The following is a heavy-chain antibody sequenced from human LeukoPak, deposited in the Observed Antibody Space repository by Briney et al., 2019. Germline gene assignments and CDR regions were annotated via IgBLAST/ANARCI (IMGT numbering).Heavy chain of an antibody. D-gene: IGHD6-13*01. CDR2: TYYRSKWYN. CDR1: GDSVFTNSAA. J-gene: IGHJ6*02. Sequence: SQTLSVTCAISGDSVFTNSAAWNWIRRSPSRGLEWLGRTYYRSKWYNDYAVSVKSRITINPDTSKNQFSLQLNSVTPEDTAVYYCARASWGSSWYYYGMDVWGQGTTVTVSS. V-gene: IGHV6-1*01. CDR3: ARASWGSSWYYYGMDV.